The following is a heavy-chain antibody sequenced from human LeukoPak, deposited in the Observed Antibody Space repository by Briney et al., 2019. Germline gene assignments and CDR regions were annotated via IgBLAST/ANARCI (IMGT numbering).Heavy chain of an antibody. CDR1: GFTFSSYA. CDR3: AKGPEQWRDTEYLQH. Sequence: GGSLRLSCAASGFTFSSYAMSWVRQAPGKGLEWVSGINVGGGSTYYADTVKGRFTISRDNSKNTLYLQMNSLRAEDTAVYYCAKGPEQWRDTEYLQHWGQGTLVTVSS. J-gene: IGHJ1*01. CDR2: INVGGGST. V-gene: IGHV3-23*01. D-gene: IGHD6-19*01.